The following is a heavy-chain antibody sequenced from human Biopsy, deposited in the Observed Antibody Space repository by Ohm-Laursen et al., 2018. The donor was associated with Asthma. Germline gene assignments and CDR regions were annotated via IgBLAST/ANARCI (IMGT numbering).Heavy chain of an antibody. V-gene: IGHV1-69*13. Sequence: SVKVSCKSLGGTFNTYVIGWARQAPGQGLECMGGVNSVFGTTTYPQKFQDRVTITADDSTSTVYMELSSLRSEDTAVYYCARKAGSCISRTCYSLDFWGQGTLVTVSS. CDR3: ARKAGSCISRTCYSLDF. CDR1: GGTFNTYV. J-gene: IGHJ4*02. D-gene: IGHD2-2*01. CDR2: VNSVFGTT.